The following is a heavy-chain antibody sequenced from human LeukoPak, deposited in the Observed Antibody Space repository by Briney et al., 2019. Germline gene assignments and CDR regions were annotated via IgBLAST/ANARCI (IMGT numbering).Heavy chain of an antibody. CDR2: MNPNSGNT. D-gene: IGHD1-7*01. V-gene: IGHV1-8*01. CDR3: ARAMGSGITGTTRERYYFDY. J-gene: IGHJ4*02. CDR1: GYTFTSCD. Sequence: AASVKVSCKASGYTFTSCDINWVRQATGQGLEWMGWMNPNSGNTGYAQKFQGRVTMTRNTSISTAYMELSSLRSEDTAVYYCARAMGSGITGTTRERYYFDYWGQGTLVTVSS.